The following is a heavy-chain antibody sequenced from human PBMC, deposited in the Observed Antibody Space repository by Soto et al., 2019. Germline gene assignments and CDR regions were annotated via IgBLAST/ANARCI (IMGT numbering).Heavy chain of an antibody. J-gene: IGHJ4*02. V-gene: IGHV5-51*01. D-gene: IGHD6-13*01. CDR3: ARRISSQLIGSSWFDY. CDR1: GYSFTSYW. CDR2: IYPGDSDT. Sequence: PGESLKISCKGSGYSFTSYWIGWVRQMPGKGLEWMGIIYPGDSDTRYSPSFQGQVTISADKSISTAYLQWSSLKASDTAMYYCARRISSQLIGSSWFDYWGQGTLVTVSS.